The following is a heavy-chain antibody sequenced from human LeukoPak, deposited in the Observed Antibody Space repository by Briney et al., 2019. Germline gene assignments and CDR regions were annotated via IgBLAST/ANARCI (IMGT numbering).Heavy chain of an antibody. D-gene: IGHD2-2*01. J-gene: IGHJ4*02. CDR3: ARDKGGDRYCSSTSCYYSRVRFDY. V-gene: IGHV3-7*01. CDR2: IKQDGSEK. Sequence: PGGSLRLSCAASGFTFSSYWMSWVRQAPGKGLEWVANIKQDGSEKYYVDSVKGRFTISRDNAKNSLYLQMNSLRAEDTAVYYCARDKGGDRYCSSTSCYYSRVRFDYWGQGTLVTVSS. CDR1: GFTFSSYW.